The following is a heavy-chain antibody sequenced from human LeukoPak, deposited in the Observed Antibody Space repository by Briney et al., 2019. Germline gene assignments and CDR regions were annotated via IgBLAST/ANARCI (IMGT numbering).Heavy chain of an antibody. CDR3: TTESSAFDY. J-gene: IGHJ4*02. V-gene: IGHV3-15*01. D-gene: IGHD6-19*01. CDR2: IKSKTDGGTT. Sequence: GGSLRLSCAASGFTFNRYGMSWVRQAPGKGLEWVGRIKSKTDGGTTDYAAPVKGRFTISRDDSKNTLYLQMNSLKTEDTAVYYCTTESSAFDYWGQGTLVTVSS. CDR1: GFTFNRYG.